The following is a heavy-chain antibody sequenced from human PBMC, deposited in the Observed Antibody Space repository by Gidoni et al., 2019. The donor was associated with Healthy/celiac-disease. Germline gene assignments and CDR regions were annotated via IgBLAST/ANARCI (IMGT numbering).Heavy chain of an antibody. CDR2: ISSSGSTI. D-gene: IGHD6-19*01. J-gene: IGHJ4*02. CDR1: GFTFSSYE. V-gene: IGHV3-48*03. Sequence: EVQLVESGGGLVQPGGSLRLSCAASGFTFSSYEMNWVRQAPGQGLEGVSYISSSGSTIYYADSVKGRFTISRDNAKNSLYLQMNSLRAEDTAVYYCARDPEGIAVAGTDLGYWGQGTLVTVSS. CDR3: ARDPEGIAVAGTDLGY.